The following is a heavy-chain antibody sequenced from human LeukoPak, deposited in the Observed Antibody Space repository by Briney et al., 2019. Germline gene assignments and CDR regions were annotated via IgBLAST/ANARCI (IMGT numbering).Heavy chain of an antibody. Sequence: SETLSLTCTVSGGSISSYYWSWIRQPPGKGLEWIGYIYYSGSTNYNPSLKSRVTISVDTSKNQFSLKLSSVTAADTAVYYCARDLRHGMDVWGQGTTVTVSS. J-gene: IGHJ6*02. V-gene: IGHV4-59*01. CDR2: IYYSGST. CDR3: ARDLRHGMDV. CDR1: GGSISSYY.